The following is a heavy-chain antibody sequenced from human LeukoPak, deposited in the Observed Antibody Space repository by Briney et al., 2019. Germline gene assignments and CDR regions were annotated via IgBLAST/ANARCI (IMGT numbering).Heavy chain of an antibody. CDR3: ARDFFLRAAFDI. CDR1: GYTFTSYY. D-gene: IGHD2/OR15-2a*01. V-gene: IGHV1-18*04. Sequence: RASVKVSCKASGYTFTSYYMHWVRQAPGQGLEWMGWISTSNGNTNYAQKFQDRVTMTTDTSTSTAYMELRSLRSDDTAVYYCARDFFLRAAFDIWGQGTMVTVSS. CDR2: ISTSNGNT. J-gene: IGHJ3*02.